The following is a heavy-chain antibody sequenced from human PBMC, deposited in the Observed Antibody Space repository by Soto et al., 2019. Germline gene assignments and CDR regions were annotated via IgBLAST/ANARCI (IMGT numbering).Heavy chain of an antibody. J-gene: IGHJ6*02. D-gene: IGHD3-3*01. Sequence: GGSLKLSCAASGFSFCSYGVDWVRPAPGKWLELVAVISYDGSNKYYADSVKGRFTISRDNSKNTLYLQMNSLRAEDTAVYYCAKDVLRFLEWLAFYGMDVWGQGT. CDR3: AKDVLRFLEWLAFYGMDV. CDR1: GFSFCSYG. CDR2: ISYDGSNK. V-gene: IGHV3-30*18.